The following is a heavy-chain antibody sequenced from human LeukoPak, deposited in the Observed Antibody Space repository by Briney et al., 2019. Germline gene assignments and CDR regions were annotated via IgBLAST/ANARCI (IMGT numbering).Heavy chain of an antibody. J-gene: IGHJ4*02. V-gene: IGHV3-21*01. Sequence: GGSLRLSCAASGFTFGSYSMNWVRQAPGKGLEWVSSISSSSSYIYYADSVKGRFTISRDNAKNSLYLQMNSLRAEDTAVYYCARSGSGQRNYWGQGTLVTVSS. CDR1: GFTFGSYS. CDR3: ARSGSGQRNY. D-gene: IGHD6-19*01. CDR2: ISSSSSYI.